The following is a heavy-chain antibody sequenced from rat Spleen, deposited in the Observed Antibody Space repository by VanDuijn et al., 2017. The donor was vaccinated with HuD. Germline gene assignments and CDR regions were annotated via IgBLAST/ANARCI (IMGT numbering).Heavy chain of an antibody. D-gene: IGHD1-5*01. Sequence: QVQLKESGPGLVKPSETLSLTCTVSGFSLTSYHVSWVRQPPGKGLEWMGVIWGDGSTAYNSALKSRLSNSRDTSKSQVFLKMSSLKTEDTATYYCARGTTTFAYWGQGTLVTVSS. CDR1: GFSLTSYH. CDR3: ARGTTTFAY. J-gene: IGHJ3*01. CDR2: IWGDGST. V-gene: IGHV2-32*01.